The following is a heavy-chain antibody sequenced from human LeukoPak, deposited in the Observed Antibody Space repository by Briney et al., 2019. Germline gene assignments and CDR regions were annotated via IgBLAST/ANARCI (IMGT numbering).Heavy chain of an antibody. CDR1: GFTFSSYS. CDR3: AGGVNWNYTHDAFDI. J-gene: IGHJ3*02. V-gene: IGHV3-21*01. Sequence: GGSLRLSCAASGFTFSSYSMNWVRQAPGKGLEWVSSISSSSSYIYYADSVKGRFTISRDNAKNSLYLQMNSLRAEDAAVYYCAGGVNWNYTHDAFDIWGQGTMVTVSS. D-gene: IGHD1-7*01. CDR2: ISSSSSYI.